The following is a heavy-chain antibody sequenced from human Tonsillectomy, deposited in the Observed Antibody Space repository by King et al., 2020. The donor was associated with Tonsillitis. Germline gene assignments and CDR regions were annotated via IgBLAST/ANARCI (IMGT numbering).Heavy chain of an antibody. Sequence: VQLVESGGGVVQPGRSLRLSCAASGFTFSSYAMHWVRQAPAKGLEWVAFISYDGNNQYYADSVKGRFTISRDNSKNTLYLQMNSLRAEDTAVYYCARDYYDSRGGGAFDIWGQGTMVTVSS. D-gene: IGHD3-22*01. CDR3: ARDYYDSRGGGAFDI. CDR1: GFTFSSYA. J-gene: IGHJ3*02. V-gene: IGHV3-30-3*01. CDR2: ISYDGNNQ.